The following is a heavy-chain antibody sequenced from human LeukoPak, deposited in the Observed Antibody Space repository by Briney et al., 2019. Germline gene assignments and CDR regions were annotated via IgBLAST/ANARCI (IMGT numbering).Heavy chain of an antibody. CDR2: IYYSGST. CDR3: ARGRSSGWGRYFDY. V-gene: IGHV4-59*01. J-gene: IGHJ4*02. CDR1: GGSISSYY. D-gene: IGHD6-19*01. Sequence: SETLSLTCTVSGGSISSYYWRWIRQPPGKGLEWMGYIYYSGSTNYNPSLKSRVTISVDTSKNRFSLKLSSVTAADTAVYYCARGRSSGWGRYFDYWGQGTLVTVSS.